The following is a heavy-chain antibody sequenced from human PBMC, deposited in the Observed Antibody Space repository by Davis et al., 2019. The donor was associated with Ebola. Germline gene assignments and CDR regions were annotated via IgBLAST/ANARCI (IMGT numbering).Heavy chain of an antibody. Sequence: PGGSLRLSCAASGFTFSSYAMHWVRQAPGKGLEWVAVISYDGSNKYYADSVKGRFTISRDNSKNTLYLQMNSLRAEDTAVYYCARESNWGSAWYFDLWGRGTLVTVSS. CDR1: GFTFSSYA. CDR3: ARESNWGSAWYFDL. D-gene: IGHD7-27*01. V-gene: IGHV3-30*04. CDR2: ISYDGSNK. J-gene: IGHJ2*01.